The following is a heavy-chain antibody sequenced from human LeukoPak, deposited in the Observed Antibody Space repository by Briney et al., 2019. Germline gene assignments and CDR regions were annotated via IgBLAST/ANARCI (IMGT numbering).Heavy chain of an antibody. CDR3: ARETEPLDYGDSTNLDY. Sequence: GGSLRLPCAASGFTFSSYSMNWVRQAPGKGLEWVAFIGSRTGNIYYADSVKGRFSISRDNAKDSVYLQMSSLRADDTAVYYCARETEPLDYGDSTNLDYWGQGTLVTVSS. D-gene: IGHD4/OR15-4a*01. V-gene: IGHV3-21*01. J-gene: IGHJ4*02. CDR1: GFTFSSYS. CDR2: IGSRTGNI.